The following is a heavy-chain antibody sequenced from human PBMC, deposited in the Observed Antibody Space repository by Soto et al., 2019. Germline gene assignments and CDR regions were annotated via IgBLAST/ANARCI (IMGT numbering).Heavy chain of an antibody. V-gene: IGHV4-39*07. J-gene: IGHJ4*02. CDR3: ARGTDGDYFDY. Sequence: SETLSLTCTVSGGSISSSSYYWGWIRQPPGKGLEWIGSIYYSGSTYYNPSLKSRVTISVDTSKNQFSLKLSSVTAAVTAVYYCARGTDGDYFDYWGQGTLVTVSS. D-gene: IGHD4-17*01. CDR1: GGSISSSSYY. CDR2: IYYSGST.